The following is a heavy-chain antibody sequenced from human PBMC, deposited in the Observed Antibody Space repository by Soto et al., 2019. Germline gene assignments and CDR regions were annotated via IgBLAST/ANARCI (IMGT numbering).Heavy chain of an antibody. Sequence: PGESLKISCXGSGYSFTSYWIGWVRQAPGEGLEWMGGFDLENGETIYAQRFQGRVTMTEESSADTPYMELSSLRSEDTAVYYCAIEVRRSNQFDHWGQGTMVTVSS. V-gene: IGHV1-24*01. CDR2: FDLENGET. J-gene: IGHJ4*02. CDR1: GYSFTSYW. CDR3: AIEVRRSNQFDH. D-gene: IGHD3-10*01.